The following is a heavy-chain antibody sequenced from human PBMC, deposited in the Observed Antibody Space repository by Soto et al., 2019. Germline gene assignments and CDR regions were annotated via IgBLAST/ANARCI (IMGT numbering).Heavy chain of an antibody. CDR1: GFTVSSNY. J-gene: IGHJ4*02. Sequence: GGSLRLSCAASGFTVSSNYMSWVRQAPGKGLEWVSVIYSGGSTYYADSVKGRFTISRDNSKNTLYLQMNSLRAEDTAVYYCARQQRVGYYFDYWGQGTLVTVSS. D-gene: IGHD1-26*01. CDR3: ARQQRVGYYFDY. CDR2: IYSGGST. V-gene: IGHV3-66*04.